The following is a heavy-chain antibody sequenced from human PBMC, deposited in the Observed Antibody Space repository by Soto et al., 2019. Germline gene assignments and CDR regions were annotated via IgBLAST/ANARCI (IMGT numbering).Heavy chain of an antibody. V-gene: IGHV4-34*01. CDR1: GGSFSGYY. CDR2: INHSGST. CDR3: ARVDCSSTSCSPFDY. Sequence: QVQLQQWGAGLLKPSETLSLTCAVYGGSFSGYYWSWIRQPPGKGLEWIGEINHSGSTNYNPSLKSRVTISVDTSKNQFSLKLSSVTAADTAVYYCARVDCSSTSCSPFDYWGQGTLVTVSS. D-gene: IGHD2-2*01. J-gene: IGHJ4*02.